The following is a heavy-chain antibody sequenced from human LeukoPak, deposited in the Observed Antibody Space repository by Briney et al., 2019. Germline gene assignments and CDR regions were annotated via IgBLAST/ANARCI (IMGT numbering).Heavy chain of an antibody. D-gene: IGHD3-22*01. CDR2: IIPIFGTA. V-gene: IGHV1-69*13. CDR3: ARETDYYEHDAFDI. J-gene: IGHJ3*02. Sequence: GASVKVSCKASGGTFSSYAISWVRQAPGQGLEWMGGIIPIFGTANYAQKFQGRVTITADESTSTAYMELSSLRSEDTAVYYCARETDYYEHDAFDIWGQGTMVTVSS. CDR1: GGTFSSYA.